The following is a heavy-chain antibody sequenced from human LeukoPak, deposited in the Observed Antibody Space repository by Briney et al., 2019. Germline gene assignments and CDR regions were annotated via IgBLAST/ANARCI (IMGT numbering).Heavy chain of an antibody. Sequence: GGPLRLSCAASGFTFSSYAMSWVRQAPGKGLEAPGKGLEWVSTISASGHATYYPDSVRGRFTISRDNSKSTLHLQMDSLRAEDSALYYCAKWPEGATPKFHHWGQGTLVTVSS. CDR3: AKWPEGATPKFHH. CDR2: ISASGHAT. V-gene: IGHV3-23*01. J-gene: IGHJ4*02. CDR1: GFTFSSYA. D-gene: IGHD1-26*01.